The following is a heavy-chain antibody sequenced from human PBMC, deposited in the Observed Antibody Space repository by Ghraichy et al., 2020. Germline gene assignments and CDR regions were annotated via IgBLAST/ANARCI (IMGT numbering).Heavy chain of an antibody. CDR3: ARVSFAGGYYFDY. Sequence: TLSLTCSVSGGSVNSGGYYWSWIRQHPGKGLEWLGYIYYSGSTYYNPSLKSRVTISVDTSENQFSLKLSSMTAADTAVYYCARVSFAGGYYFDYWGQGTLVTVSS. J-gene: IGHJ4*02. CDR1: GGSVNSGGYY. D-gene: IGHD2-8*02. CDR2: IYYSGST. V-gene: IGHV4-31*03.